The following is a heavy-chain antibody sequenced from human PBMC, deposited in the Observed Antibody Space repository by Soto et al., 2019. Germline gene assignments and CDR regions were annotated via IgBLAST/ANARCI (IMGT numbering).Heavy chain of an antibody. Sequence: ASVKVSCKASGYAFTSYYLHWVRQAPGQGLEWMGVINPSGGSTSYAQKFQGRVTMTRDTSTSTVCMELSSLRSEDTAVYYCARGYVVVVPAAIYWFDPWGQGTLVTVSS. D-gene: IGHD2-2*01. CDR1: GYAFTSYY. J-gene: IGHJ5*02. CDR2: INPSGGST. CDR3: ARGYVVVVPAAIYWFDP. V-gene: IGHV1-46*01.